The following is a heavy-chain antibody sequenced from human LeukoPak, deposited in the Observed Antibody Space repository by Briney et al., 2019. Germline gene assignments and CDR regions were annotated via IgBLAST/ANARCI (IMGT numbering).Heavy chain of an antibody. D-gene: IGHD4-17*01. CDR2: ISSSSSYI. Sequence: GGSLRLSCAASGFTFSSYSMNWVRQAPGRGLEWVSSISSSSSYIYYADSVKGRFTISRDNAKNSLYLQMNSLRAEDTAVYYCARDDGDYPDYWGQGTLVTVSS. CDR1: GFTFSSYS. V-gene: IGHV3-21*01. J-gene: IGHJ4*02. CDR3: ARDDGDYPDY.